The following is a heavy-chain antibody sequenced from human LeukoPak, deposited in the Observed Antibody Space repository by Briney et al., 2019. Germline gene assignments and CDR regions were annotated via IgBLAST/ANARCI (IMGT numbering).Heavy chain of an antibody. D-gene: IGHD2-2*01. Sequence: GGSLRLSCAASVFTFSIFWMSRVRQAPGKGLERVANIKQDGSEKYYVDSVKGRFTLSRDNAKNSLYLQMNSLRAEDTAVYYCARGEYQLSCEKWAQGTLVTVSS. CDR2: IKQDGSEK. V-gene: IGHV3-7*01. CDR3: ARGEYQLSCEK. J-gene: IGHJ4*02. CDR1: VFTFSIFW.